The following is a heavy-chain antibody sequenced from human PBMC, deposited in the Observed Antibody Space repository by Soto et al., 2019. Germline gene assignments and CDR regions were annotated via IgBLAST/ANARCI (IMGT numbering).Heavy chain of an antibody. Sequence: GGSLRLSCAASGFTFSSYSMNWVRQAPGKGLEWVSSITTTSTYTFYADSVKGRFTISRDDVTNSLYLQMNSLRAEDTAMYYCARDPGMEDRWGQGTLVTVSS. CDR2: ITTTSTYT. D-gene: IGHD6-13*01. J-gene: IGHJ4*02. CDR1: GFTFSSYS. V-gene: IGHV3-21*01. CDR3: ARDPGMEDR.